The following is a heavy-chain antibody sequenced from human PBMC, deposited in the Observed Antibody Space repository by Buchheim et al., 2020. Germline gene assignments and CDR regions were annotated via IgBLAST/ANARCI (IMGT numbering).Heavy chain of an antibody. CDR1: GGSFSGYY. D-gene: IGHD6-19*01. CDR3: ARGKRGSGWTFDY. V-gene: IGHV4-34*01. Sequence: QVQLQQWGAGLLKPSETLSLTCAVYGGSFSGYYWSWIRQPPGKGLEWIGEINHSGSTNYNPSLKRRVTISVDTSKNQCALKLSSVTAADTAVYYCARGKRGSGWTFDYWGQGTL. J-gene: IGHJ4*02. CDR2: INHSGST.